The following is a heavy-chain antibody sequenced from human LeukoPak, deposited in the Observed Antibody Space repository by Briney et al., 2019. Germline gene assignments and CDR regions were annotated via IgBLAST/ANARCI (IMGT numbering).Heavy chain of an antibody. CDR1: GGTFSSYA. Sequence: SVKVSCKASGGTFSSYAISWVRQAPGQGLEWMGRIIPIFGTANYAQKFQGRVTITTDESTSTAYMELSSLRSEDTAVYYCATPLYSSSWPSFDYWGQGTLITVSS. V-gene: IGHV1-69*05. D-gene: IGHD6-13*01. CDR3: ATPLYSSSWPSFDY. CDR2: IIPIFGTA. J-gene: IGHJ4*02.